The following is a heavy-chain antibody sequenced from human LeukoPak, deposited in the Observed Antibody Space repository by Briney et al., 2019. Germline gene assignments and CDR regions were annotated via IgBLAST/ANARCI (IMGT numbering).Heavy chain of an antibody. J-gene: IGHJ4*02. CDR3: ASSYYGFWN. CDR2: VNQFGSEK. CDR1: GFTFSSYW. Sequence: TGGSLRLSCAASGFTFSSYWMSWVRQAPGKGLEWVANVNQFGSEKYYVDSVKGRFTISRDNAKTSLYLQMNSLRADDTAVHYCASSYYGFWNWGQGTLVTVSS. V-gene: IGHV3-7*01. D-gene: IGHD3-3*01.